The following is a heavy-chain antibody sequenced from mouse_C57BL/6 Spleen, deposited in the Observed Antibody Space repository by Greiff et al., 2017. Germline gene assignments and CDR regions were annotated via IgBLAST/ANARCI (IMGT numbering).Heavy chain of an antibody. J-gene: IGHJ2*01. V-gene: IGHV1-61*01. Sequence: QVQLQQSGAELVRPGSSVKLSCKASGYTFTSYWMDWVKQRPGQGLEWIGNIYPSDSETHYNQKFKDKATLTVDKSSSTAYMQLSSLTSEDSAVYYCARKGFTTVAYFDYWGQGTTLTVSS. CDR1: GYTFTSYW. D-gene: IGHD1-1*01. CDR2: IYPSDSET. CDR3: ARKGFTTVAYFDY.